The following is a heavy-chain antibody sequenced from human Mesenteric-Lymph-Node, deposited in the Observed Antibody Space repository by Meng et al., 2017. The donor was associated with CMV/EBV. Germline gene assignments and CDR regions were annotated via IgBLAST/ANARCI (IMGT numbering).Heavy chain of an antibody. V-gene: IGHV3-30*02. CDR3: AKDLDGYFDWLFPYYYYGMDV. CDR1: GFTFSSYG. D-gene: IGHD3-9*01. J-gene: IGHJ6*02. Sequence: GGSLRLSCAASGFTFSSYGMHWVRQAPGKGLEWVAFIRYDGSNKYYADSVKGRFTLSRDNSKNTLYLQMNSLRAEDTAVYYRAKDLDGYFDWLFPYYYYGMDVWGQGTTVTVSS. CDR2: IRYDGSNK.